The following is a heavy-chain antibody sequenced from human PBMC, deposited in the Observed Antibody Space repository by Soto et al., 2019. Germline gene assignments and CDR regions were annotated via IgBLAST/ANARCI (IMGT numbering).Heavy chain of an antibody. CDR2: INGGDDSE. Sequence: PGGSLRLSCAVSGFPFRSSPMSWVRRAPGKGLEWVSGINGGDDSEHYVDSVRGRFTIIRDNSKNLLLLQMNSLRVEDTAINYINKRLNLGIHSTPHGPGGQGT. CDR1: GFPFRSSP. D-gene: IGHD3-16*01. CDR3: NKRLNLGIHSTPHGP. J-gene: IGHJ4*01. V-gene: IGHV3-23*01.